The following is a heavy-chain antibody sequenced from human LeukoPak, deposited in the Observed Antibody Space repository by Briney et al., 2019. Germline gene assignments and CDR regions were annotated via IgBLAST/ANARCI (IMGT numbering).Heavy chain of an antibody. CDR3: ARDFGDSSGWYEFAY. CDR2: IIPIFGTA. D-gene: IGHD6-19*01. J-gene: IGHJ4*02. Sequence: SVKVSCKASGGTFSSYAISWVRQAPGQGLEWMGRIIPIFGTANYAQKFQGRVTITAHKSTSTAYMELSSLRSEDTAVYYCARDFGDSSGWYEFAYWGQGTLVTVSS. CDR1: GGTFSSYA. V-gene: IGHV1-69*06.